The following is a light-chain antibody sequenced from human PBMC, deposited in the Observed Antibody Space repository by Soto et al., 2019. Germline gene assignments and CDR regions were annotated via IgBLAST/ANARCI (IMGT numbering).Light chain of an antibody. CDR3: QQYGSSSWT. CDR2: GTS. CDR1: QSVSSSY. Sequence: EIVLTQSPGTPSLSPGERATLSCRASQSVSSSYLAWYQQKPGQAPRLLIYGTSSRATAIPDRFSGSGSGTDFTLTISRLEPEDFAVYYCQQYGSSSWTFGQGTKVAIK. J-gene: IGKJ1*01. V-gene: IGKV3-20*01.